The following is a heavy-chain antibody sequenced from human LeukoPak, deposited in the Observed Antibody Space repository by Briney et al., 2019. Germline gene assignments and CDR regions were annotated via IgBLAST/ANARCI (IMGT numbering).Heavy chain of an antibody. Sequence: ETLSLTCAVYGGSFSGYYWSWVRQAPGKGLEWVSVIYSGGSTYYADSVKGRFTISRHNSKNTLYLQMNSLRAEDTAVYYCARVGDYGLGLDYWGQGTLVTVSS. CDR1: GGSFSGYY. V-gene: IGHV3-53*04. CDR3: ARVGDYGLGLDY. J-gene: IGHJ4*02. CDR2: IYSGGST. D-gene: IGHD4-17*01.